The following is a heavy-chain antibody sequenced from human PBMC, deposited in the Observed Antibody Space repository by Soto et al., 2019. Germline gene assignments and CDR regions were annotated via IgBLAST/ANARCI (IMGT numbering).Heavy chain of an antibody. CDR2: IYYSGST. CDR1: GGSISSYY. D-gene: IGHD3-10*01. J-gene: IGHJ5*02. CDR3: ARGNTTVRGVIITSSYWFDP. V-gene: IGHV4-59*01. Sequence: SETLSLTCTVSGGSISSYYWSWIRQPPGKGLEWIGYIYYSGSTNYNPSLKSRVTISVDTSKNQFSLKLSSVTAADTAVYYCARGNTTVRGVIITSSYWFDPWGQGTLVTVYS.